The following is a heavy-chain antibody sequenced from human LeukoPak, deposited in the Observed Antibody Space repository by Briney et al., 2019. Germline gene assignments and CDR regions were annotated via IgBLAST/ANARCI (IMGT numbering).Heavy chain of an antibody. J-gene: IGHJ4*02. CDR3: ARDSRITMVRGVLDY. CDR1: GGSISSSNW. D-gene: IGHD3-10*01. CDR2: IYHSGST. Sequence: SETLSLACAVSGGSISSSNWWSWVRQPPGKGLEWIGEIYHSGSTNYNPSLKSRVTISVDTSKNQFSLKLSSVTAADTAVYYCARDSRITMVRGVLDYWGQGTLVTVSS. V-gene: IGHV4-4*02.